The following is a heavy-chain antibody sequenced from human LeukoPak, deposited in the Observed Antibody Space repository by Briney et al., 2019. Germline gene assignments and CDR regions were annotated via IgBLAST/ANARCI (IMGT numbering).Heavy chain of an antibody. V-gene: IGHV3-23*01. J-gene: IGHJ1*01. D-gene: IGHD3-22*01. Sequence: PGGSLRLSCAASGFTFSGYAMTWVRQAPGKGLEGVSGISGSGGITNYADSVKGRFTISRDNSKNTLYLQMNSLRAEDTALYYCAKRDYYDSSGYAPLFQHWGQGTLVTVSS. CDR2: ISGSGGIT. CDR1: GFTFSGYA. CDR3: AKRDYYDSSGYAPLFQH.